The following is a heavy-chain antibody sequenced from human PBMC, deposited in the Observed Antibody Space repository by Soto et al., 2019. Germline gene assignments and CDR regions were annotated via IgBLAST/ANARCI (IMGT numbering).Heavy chain of an antibody. J-gene: IGHJ6*02. V-gene: IGHV1-58*01. Sequence: ASVKVSCKASGFTFTSSAVQWVRQARGQRLEWIGWIVVGSGNTNYAQKFQERVTITRDMSTSTAYMELSSLRSEDTAVYYCAADLTTRLGDYYYYGMDVWGQGTTVTVSS. D-gene: IGHD1-26*01. CDR3: AADLTTRLGDYYYYGMDV. CDR2: IVVGSGNT. CDR1: GFTFTSSA.